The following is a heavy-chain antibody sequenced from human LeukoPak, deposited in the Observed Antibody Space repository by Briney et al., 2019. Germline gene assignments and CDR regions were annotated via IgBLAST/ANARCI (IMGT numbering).Heavy chain of an antibody. Sequence: PGGSLRLSCAASGFTFSNAWMSWVRQAPGKGLEWVGRIKSKTDGGTTDYAAPVKGRFTISRDDSKNTLYLQMNSLKTEDTAVYYCTTLTYCSSTSCRYMWGQGTLVTASS. CDR2: IKSKTDGGTT. V-gene: IGHV3-15*01. CDR3: TTLTYCSSTSCRYM. J-gene: IGHJ4*02. CDR1: GFTFSNAW. D-gene: IGHD2-2*01.